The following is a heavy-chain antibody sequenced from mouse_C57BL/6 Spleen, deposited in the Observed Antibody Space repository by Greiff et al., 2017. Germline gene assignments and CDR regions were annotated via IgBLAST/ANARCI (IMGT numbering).Heavy chain of an antibody. CDR2: IRNKANGYTT. CDR1: GFTFTDYY. V-gene: IGHV7-3*01. D-gene: IGHD3-3*01. J-gene: IGHJ4*01. Sequence: EVQRVASGGGLVQPGGSLSLSCAASGFTFTDYYMSWVRQPPGKALEWLGFIRNKANGYTTEYSASVKGRFTISRDNYQSILYLQRNALRAEDSATYYWASGAGDYAMDFWGQGTSVTVSS. CDR3: ASGAGDYAMDF.